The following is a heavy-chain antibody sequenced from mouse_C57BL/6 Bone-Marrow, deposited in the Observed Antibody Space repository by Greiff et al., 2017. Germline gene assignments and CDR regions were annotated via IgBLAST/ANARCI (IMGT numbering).Heavy chain of an antibody. D-gene: IGHD2-1*01. CDR3: TRYYYGWYFDV. Sequence: QVQLQQSGAELVRPGASVTLSCKASGYTFTDYEMHWVKQTPVHGLEWIGAIDPETGGTAYTQKFKGKAILTADKSSSTAYMELRSLTSEDSAVYYCTRYYYGWYFDVWGTGTTVTVSS. CDR1: GYTFTDYE. V-gene: IGHV1-15*01. CDR2: IDPETGGT. J-gene: IGHJ1*03.